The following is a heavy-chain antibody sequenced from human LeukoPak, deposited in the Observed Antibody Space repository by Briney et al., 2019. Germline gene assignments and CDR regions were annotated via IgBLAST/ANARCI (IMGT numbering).Heavy chain of an antibody. Sequence: PGGSLRLSCAASGFTFDDYALHWVRQAPGKGLEWVSGISWNSGSIGYADSVKGRFTISRDNAKNSLYLQMNSLRAEDMALYYCAKGYEYYYDSSGYYLSYDAFDIWGQGTMVTVSS. J-gene: IGHJ3*02. D-gene: IGHD3-22*01. CDR3: AKGYEYYYDSSGYYLSYDAFDI. CDR2: ISWNSGSI. CDR1: GFTFDDYA. V-gene: IGHV3-9*03.